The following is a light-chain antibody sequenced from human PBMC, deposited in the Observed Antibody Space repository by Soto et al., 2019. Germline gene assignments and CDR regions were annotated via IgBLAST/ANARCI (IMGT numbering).Light chain of an antibody. V-gene: IGKV3-15*01. J-gene: IGKJ1*01. CDR2: GAS. CDR1: QSVSSK. Sequence: EIVLTQSPGTLFVSRGERATLSCRASQSVSSKLAWYQQKPGQAPRLLFYGASTGATGIPARFSGSGSETEFTLSISSLQSEDFAVYYRQQYNNWPGTFGQGTKVEIK. CDR3: QQYNNWPGT.